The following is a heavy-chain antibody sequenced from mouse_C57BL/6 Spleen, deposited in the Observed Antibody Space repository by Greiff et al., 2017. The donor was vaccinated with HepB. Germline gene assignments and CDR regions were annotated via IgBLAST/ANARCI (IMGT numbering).Heavy chain of an antibody. Sequence: VQLQQSGPELVKPGASVKISCKASGYSFTGYYMNWVKQSPEKSLEWIGEINPSTGGTTYNQKFKAKATLTVDKSSSTAYLQLKSLTSEDSAVYYCARGGDFGYDEGGFAYWGQGTLVTVSA. V-gene: IGHV1-42*01. CDR3: ARGGDFGYDEGGFAY. CDR2: INPSTGGT. D-gene: IGHD2-2*01. J-gene: IGHJ3*01. CDR1: GYSFTGYY.